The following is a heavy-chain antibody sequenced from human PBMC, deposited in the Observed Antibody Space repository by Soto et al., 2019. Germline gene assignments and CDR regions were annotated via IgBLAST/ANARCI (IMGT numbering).Heavy chain of an antibody. J-gene: IGHJ6*02. CDR3: AAVQESPYSMGM. D-gene: IGHD2-15*01. Sequence: QMQLVQSGPEVKKPGTSVKVSCKASGITFNRSAIQWVRQARGQRLEWVGWIVVGSNNRDYAQKFQERVTITSDMSTSTVYMEISSLSSEDTAVYYCAAVQESPYSMGMWGQGTTVTVSS. CDR2: IVVGSNNR. V-gene: IGHV1-58*02. CDR1: GITFNRSA.